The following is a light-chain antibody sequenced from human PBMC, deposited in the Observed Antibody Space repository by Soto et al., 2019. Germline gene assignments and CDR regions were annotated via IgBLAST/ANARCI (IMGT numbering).Light chain of an antibody. Sequence: QSALTQPASVSGSPGQTITISCTGTSADFGSLNLVSWYQQHPGKAPKVIIYEGTKRPPGVSNRFSGPKSGNTAPLTISGLQAEDEADYHCCSYAGTNIVVFGGGTKVPVL. CDR2: EGT. V-gene: IGLV2-23*01. J-gene: IGLJ2*01. CDR3: CSYAGTNIVV. CDR1: SADFGSLNL.